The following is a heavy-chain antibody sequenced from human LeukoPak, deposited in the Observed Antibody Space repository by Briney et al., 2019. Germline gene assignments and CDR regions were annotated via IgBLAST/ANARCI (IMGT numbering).Heavy chain of an antibody. CDR3: AKDGVVSYCSGGSCYRRSAFYYGMDV. V-gene: IGHV3-30*18. CDR2: ISYDGSNK. J-gene: IGHJ6*02. CDR1: GFSFSSSA. Sequence: GGSLRLSCATSGFSFSSSAMSWVRQAPVKGLDWVAVISYDGSNKHYADSVKGRFTISRDNSKNTLYLQMNSLRAEDTAVYYCAKDGVVSYCSGGSCYRRSAFYYGMDVWGRGTTVTVSS. D-gene: IGHD2-15*01.